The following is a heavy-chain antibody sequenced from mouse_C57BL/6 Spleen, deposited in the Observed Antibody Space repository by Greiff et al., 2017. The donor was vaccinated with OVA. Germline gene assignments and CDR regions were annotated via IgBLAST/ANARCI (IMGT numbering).Heavy chain of an antibody. Sequence: EVQGVESGGGLVKPGGSLKLSCAASGFTFSSYAMSWVRQTPEKRLEWVATISDGGSYTYYPDNVKGRFTISRDNAKNNLYLQMSHLKSEDTAMYYCARDHIPPYYFDYWGQGTTLTVSS. J-gene: IGHJ2*01. CDR3: ARDHIPPYYFDY. CDR1: GFTFSSYA. CDR2: ISDGGSYT. V-gene: IGHV5-4*01.